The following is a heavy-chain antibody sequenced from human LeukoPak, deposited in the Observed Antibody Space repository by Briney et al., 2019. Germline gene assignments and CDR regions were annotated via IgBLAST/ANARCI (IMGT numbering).Heavy chain of an antibody. CDR3: ARNASRLGAGAFDI. CDR1: GGPISSYY. CDR2: IYTSGST. D-gene: IGHD2-2*01. V-gene: IGHV4-4*07. J-gene: IGHJ3*02. Sequence: SETLSPTCTVSGGPISSYYWSWIPQPAGKGLEWIGRIYTSGSTNYNPSLKSRINISVDKSKNQFSLKLSSVTAAGTAVYYCARNASRLGAGAFDIWGQGTMVTVSS.